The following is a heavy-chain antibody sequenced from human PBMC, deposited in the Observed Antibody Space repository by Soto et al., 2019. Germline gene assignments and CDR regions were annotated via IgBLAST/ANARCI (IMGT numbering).Heavy chain of an antibody. V-gene: IGHV5-51*01. CDR1: GYSFTSYW. J-gene: IGHJ1*01. D-gene: IGHD6-13*01. Sequence: PGEALKISWKGSGYSFTSYWIGWVRQMPGKGVEWMGIIYPGASDTSYSPSFQGQVTISADKSISTAYLQWSSLKASDTAMYYCARVPRIAAAGHRGGGYFQHWGQGTLVTVSS. CDR2: IYPGASDT. CDR3: ARVPRIAAAGHRGGGYFQH.